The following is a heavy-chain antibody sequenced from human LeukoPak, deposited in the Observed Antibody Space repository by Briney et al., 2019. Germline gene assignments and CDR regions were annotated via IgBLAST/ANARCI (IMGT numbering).Heavy chain of an antibody. J-gene: IGHJ4*02. CDR1: GFTFSSYG. V-gene: IGHV3-30*18. CDR3: AKLGFDSSGSHSLVDY. Sequence: GGSLRLSCAASGFTFSSYGMHWVRQAPGKGREWVGFVSYDGSKKFYADFVKGRFSISRDNSKNTLYVQMNSLGAEDTALYYCAKLGFDSSGSHSLVDYWGQGTPVTVSS. CDR2: VSYDGSKK. D-gene: IGHD3-22*01.